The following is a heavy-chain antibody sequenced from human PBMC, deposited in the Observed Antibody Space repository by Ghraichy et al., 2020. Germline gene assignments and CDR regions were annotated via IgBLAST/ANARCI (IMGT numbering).Heavy chain of an antibody. D-gene: IGHD3-10*01. CDR3: ARGGQWFGESGRLDDS. CDR1: GFTFNNYA. J-gene: IGHJ4*02. CDR2: ISGSGSGT. V-gene: IGHV3-23*01. Sequence: GGSLRLSCAASGFTFNNYAMRWVRQAPGKGLEWVSAISGSGSGTFYADSVKGRFTVSRDNARNTLYLQLSNLRVDDTALYYCARGGQWFGESGRLDDSWGLGTLVTVSS.